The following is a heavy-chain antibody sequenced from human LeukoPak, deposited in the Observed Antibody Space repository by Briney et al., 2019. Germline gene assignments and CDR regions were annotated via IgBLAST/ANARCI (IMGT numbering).Heavy chain of an antibody. CDR2: VDPTGVTT. J-gene: IGHJ4*02. Sequence: GASVKVSCKASGYMSTNYYIHWVRQAPGQGLDYMGRVDPTGVTTTYPQKFQGRVTMTRDTSTGTVYMELRSLTFEDTAVYFCASEGRYCSNTHCYGSPYWGQGTLVTVSS. V-gene: IGHV1-46*01. CDR1: GYMSTNYY. CDR3: ASEGRYCSNTHCYGSPY. D-gene: IGHD2-2*01.